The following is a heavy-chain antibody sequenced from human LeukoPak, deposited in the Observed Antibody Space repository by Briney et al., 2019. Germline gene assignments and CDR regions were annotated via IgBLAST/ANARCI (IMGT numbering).Heavy chain of an antibody. D-gene: IGHD3-10*01. CDR3: AKDYYGSGSYPFY. CDR2: ISSSSSTI. Sequence: PGGSLRLSCAASGFTFSSYSMNWVRQAPGKGLEWVSYISSSSSTIYYADSVKGRFTISRDNAKNSLYLQMNSLRAEDTAVYYCAKDYYGSGSYPFYWGQGTLVTVSS. CDR1: GFTFSSYS. J-gene: IGHJ4*02. V-gene: IGHV3-48*04.